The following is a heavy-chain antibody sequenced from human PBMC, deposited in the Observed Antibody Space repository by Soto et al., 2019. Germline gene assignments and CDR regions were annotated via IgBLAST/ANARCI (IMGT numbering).Heavy chain of an antibody. V-gene: IGHV3-48*01. CDR3: VTEGWFDP. CDR2: ISSSSSTI. CDR1: GFTFSSYS. Sequence: GGSLRLSCAASGFTFSSYSMNWVRQAPGKGLEWVSYISSSSSTIYYADSVKGRFTISRDNAKNSLYLQVNSLRAEDTAVYYCVTEGWFDPWGQGTLVTVSS. J-gene: IGHJ5*02.